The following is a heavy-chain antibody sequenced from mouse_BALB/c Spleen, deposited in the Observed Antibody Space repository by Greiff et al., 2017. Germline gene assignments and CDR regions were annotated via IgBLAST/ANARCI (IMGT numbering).Heavy chain of an antibody. Sequence: QVQLQQSGPELVKPGASVRISCKASGYTFTSYYIHWVKQRPGQGLEWIGWIYPGNVNTKYNEKFKGKATLTADKSSSTAYMQLSSLTSEDSAVYFCARSAYYGNYRYFDYWGQGTTLTVSS. CDR3: ARSAYYGNYRYFDY. CDR1: GYTFTSYY. CDR2: IYPGNVNT. D-gene: IGHD2-10*01. J-gene: IGHJ2*01. V-gene: IGHV1S56*01.